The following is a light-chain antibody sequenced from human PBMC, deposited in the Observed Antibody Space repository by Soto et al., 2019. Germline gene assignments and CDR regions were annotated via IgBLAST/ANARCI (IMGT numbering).Light chain of an antibody. J-gene: IGKJ1*01. CDR3: QQSYSSPWA. V-gene: IGKV1-39*01. CDR2: AAS. CDR1: QTISSW. Sequence: DIQMAQSRSTLSGSVGDRDTISCRASQTISSWLAWYQQKPGKAPKVLIYAASSLQSGVPARFSGSGSGTEFTLTTSNLKPEDFAIYHCQQSYSSPWAFGQGTKVDI.